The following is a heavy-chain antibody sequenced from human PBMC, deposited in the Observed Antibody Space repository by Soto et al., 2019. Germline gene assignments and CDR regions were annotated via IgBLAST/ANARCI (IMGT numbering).Heavy chain of an antibody. Sequence: GGSLRLSCAASGFTFSSYSMNWVRQAPGKGLEWVSYISSSSSTIYYADSVKGRFTISRDNAKNSLYLQMNSLRDEDTAVYYCARASKWELLPVAWFDPWGQGTLVTVSS. J-gene: IGHJ5*02. V-gene: IGHV3-48*02. CDR1: GFTFSSYS. D-gene: IGHD1-26*01. CDR2: ISSSSSTI. CDR3: ARASKWELLPVAWFDP.